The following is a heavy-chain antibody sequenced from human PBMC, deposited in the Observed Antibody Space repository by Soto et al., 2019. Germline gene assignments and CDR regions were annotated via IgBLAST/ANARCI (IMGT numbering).Heavy chain of an antibody. CDR1: GFTFSSYG. V-gene: IGHV3-30*18. Sequence: QVQLVESGGGVVQPGRSLRLSCAASGFTFSSYGMHWVRQAPGKGLEWVAVISYDGSNKYYADSVKGRFTISRDNSKNTLYLQMNSLRAEETAVYYCAKDSGWFVDYWCQGTLVTVSS. CDR3: AKDSGWFVDY. J-gene: IGHJ4*02. D-gene: IGHD3-10*01. CDR2: ISYDGSNK.